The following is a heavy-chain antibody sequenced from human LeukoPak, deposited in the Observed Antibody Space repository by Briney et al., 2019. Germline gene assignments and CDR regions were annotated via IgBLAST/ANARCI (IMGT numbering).Heavy chain of an antibody. CDR2: IRYDGSNK. J-gene: IGHJ4*02. D-gene: IGHD5-18*01. V-gene: IGHV3-30*02. Sequence: GGSLRLSCAASGFTFSNAWMSWVRQAPGKGLEWVAFIRYDGSNKYYADSVKGRFTISRDNSKNTLYLQMNSLRAEDTAVYYCARDLIQLWLRGFIGYWGQGTLVTVSS. CDR3: ARDLIQLWLRGFIGY. CDR1: GFTFSNAW.